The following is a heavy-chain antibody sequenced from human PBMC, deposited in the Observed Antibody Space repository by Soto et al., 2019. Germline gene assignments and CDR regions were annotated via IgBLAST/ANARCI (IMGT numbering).Heavy chain of an antibody. D-gene: IGHD2-15*01. CDR3: AKGKSYCSGGSCYSYYYYYGMDV. V-gene: IGHV3-30*18. CDR1: GFTFSSYG. J-gene: IGHJ6*02. Sequence: LSCAASGFTFSSYGMHWVRQAPGKGLEWVAVISYDGSNKYYADSVKGRFTISRDNSKNTLYLQMNSLRAEDTAVYYCAKGKSYCSGGSCYSYYYYYGMDVWGQGTTVTVSS. CDR2: ISYDGSNK.